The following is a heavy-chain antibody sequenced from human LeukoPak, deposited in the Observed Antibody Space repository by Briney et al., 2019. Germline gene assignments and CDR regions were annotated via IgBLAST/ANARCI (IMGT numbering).Heavy chain of an antibody. V-gene: IGHV4-38-2*02. Sequence: SETLSLNCTVSGYSISSGYYWAWIRQPPGKGLEWIGSIYYSGNTYYNLYLKSRVTISLDTSKNQFSLKLSSVTAADTVVYYGARDRIAVADPPNWFDPWGQGTLVTVSS. CDR3: ARDRIAVADPPNWFDP. CDR1: GYSISSGYY. CDR2: IYYSGNT. J-gene: IGHJ5*02. D-gene: IGHD6-19*01.